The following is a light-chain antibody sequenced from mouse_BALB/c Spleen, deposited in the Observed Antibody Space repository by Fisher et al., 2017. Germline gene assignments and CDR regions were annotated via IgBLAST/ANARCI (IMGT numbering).Light chain of an antibody. CDR2: DTS. CDR3: QQWSSNPPT. V-gene: IGKV4-59*01. J-gene: IGKJ5*01. Sequence: IVLTQTPAIMSASPGEKVTITCSASSSVSYMHWYQQKSGTSPKRWIYDTSKLASGVPARFSGSGSGTSYSLTINSMEAEDAATYYCQQWSSNPPTFGAGTKLELK. CDR1: SSVSY.